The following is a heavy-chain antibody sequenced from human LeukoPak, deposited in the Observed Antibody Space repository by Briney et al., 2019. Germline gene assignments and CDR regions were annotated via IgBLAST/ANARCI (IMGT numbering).Heavy chain of an antibody. V-gene: IGHV4-61*02. Sequence: PSETLSLTCTVSGGSISSGTYYWSWIRQPAGKGLEWIGRIYTSGSTNYNPSLKSRVTISVDTSKNQFSLKLSSVTAADTAVYYCASEYYDISPYFDYWGQGTLVTVSS. J-gene: IGHJ4*02. CDR1: GGSISSGTYY. CDR3: ASEYYDISPYFDY. CDR2: IYTSGST. D-gene: IGHD3-9*01.